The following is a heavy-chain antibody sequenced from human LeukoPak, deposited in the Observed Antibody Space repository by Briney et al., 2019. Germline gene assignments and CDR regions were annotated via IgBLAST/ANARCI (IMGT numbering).Heavy chain of an antibody. J-gene: IGHJ4*02. V-gene: IGHV4-61*02. CDR3: ASQYYYDSSALL. CDR2: IYTSGST. CDR1: GVSISSGSYY. Sequence: PSETLSLTCTVSGVSISSGSYYWSWIRQPAGEGLEWIGRIYTSGSTNYNPSLKSRVTISVDTSKNHFSLKLSSVTAADTAVYYCASQYYYDSSALLWGQGTLVIVSS. D-gene: IGHD3-22*01.